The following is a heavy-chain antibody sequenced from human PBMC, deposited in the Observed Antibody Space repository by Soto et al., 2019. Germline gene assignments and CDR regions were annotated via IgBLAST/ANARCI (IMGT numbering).Heavy chain of an antibody. CDR2: TNSGGST. CDR3: ARDPLS. CDR1: GFSVSSNY. Sequence: EVQLVESGGDLVQPGGSLRLSCAASGFSVSSNYMSWVRQAPGKGLEWVSVTNSGGSTDYADSVKGRFTISRDNSKNTLYLKMNSLRAEDTAVYYCARDPLSWGQGTLVTVSS. V-gene: IGHV3-66*01. J-gene: IGHJ4*02.